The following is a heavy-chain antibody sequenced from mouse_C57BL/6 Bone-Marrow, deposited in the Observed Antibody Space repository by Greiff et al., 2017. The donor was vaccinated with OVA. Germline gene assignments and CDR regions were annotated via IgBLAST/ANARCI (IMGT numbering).Heavy chain of an antibody. CDR3: ASLYSNPFAY. V-gene: IGHV5-9*01. Sequence: EVKLMESGGGLVKPGGSLKLSCAASGFTFSSYTMSWVRQTPEKRLEWVATISGGGGNTYYPDSVKGRFTISRDKSKNTLYLQMSSLRSEDTALYYCASLYSNPFAYWGQGTLVTVSA. CDR1: GFTFSSYT. CDR2: ISGGGGNT. J-gene: IGHJ3*01. D-gene: IGHD2-5*01.